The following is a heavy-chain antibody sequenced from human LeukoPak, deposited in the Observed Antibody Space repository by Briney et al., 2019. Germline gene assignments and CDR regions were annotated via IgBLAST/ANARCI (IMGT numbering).Heavy chain of an antibody. CDR3: ARLGGSTQYFDF. J-gene: IGHJ4*02. CDR2: MYYSGST. CDR1: GGPLSGSTFY. Sequence: SETLSLTCAVSGGPLSGSTFYWGWIRRPPGKGLEWVGGMYYSGSTYYNSSLQSRATISVDTSQNQFTLQLTSVTATDSAVYYCARLGGSTQYFDFWGQGTLVTVSS. D-gene: IGHD2-15*01. V-gene: IGHV4-39*01.